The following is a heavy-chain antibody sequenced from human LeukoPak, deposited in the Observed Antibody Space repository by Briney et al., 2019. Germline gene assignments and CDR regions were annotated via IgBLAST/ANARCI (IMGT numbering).Heavy chain of an antibody. J-gene: IGHJ5*02. CDR2: IYPDDSDT. Sequence: GESLKISCKGSGYSFSNNWIGWVRQMPGKGLEWLGLIYPDDSDTKYSPSFQGHVTMSADKSINTAYLQWTSLRASDSAIYYCVRHSIPGKAATILNWFDPWGQGTLVTVSS. D-gene: IGHD2-21*01. V-gene: IGHV5-51*01. CDR1: GYSFSNNW. CDR3: VRHSIPGKAATILNWFDP.